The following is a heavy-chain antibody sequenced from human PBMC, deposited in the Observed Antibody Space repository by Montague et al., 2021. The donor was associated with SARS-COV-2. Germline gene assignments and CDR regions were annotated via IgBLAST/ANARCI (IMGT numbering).Heavy chain of an antibody. D-gene: IGHD4-23*01. V-gene: IGHV4-4*02. CDR3: ARVGGYVNSPPL. J-gene: IGHJ4*02. CDR1: GASIVSTDC. CDR2: ISESGRT. Sequence: SETLSLTCAVSGASIVSTDCWSWVRQPPGKGLEWIGEISESGRTNYNPSLESRVTISVDKSKKHFSLNLSSVTAADTAVYYCARVGGYVNSPPLWGQGTLVTVSS.